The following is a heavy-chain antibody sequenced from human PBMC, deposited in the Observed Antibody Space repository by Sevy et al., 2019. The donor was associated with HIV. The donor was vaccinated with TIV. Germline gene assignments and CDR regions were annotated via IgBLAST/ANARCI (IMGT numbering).Heavy chain of an antibody. D-gene: IGHD3-9*01. CDR2: IRDKAHGGTT. J-gene: IGHJ4*02. CDR3: SRNGEDYYDILTGQFHFDY. V-gene: IGHV3-49*03. Sequence: GGSLRLSCTASGFTFADYGMGWFRQAPGKGLEWVGFIRDKAHGGTTEYAASVKGRFTISRDDSKSIAYLQMNSLKNEDTAVYFCSRNGEDYYDILTGQFHFDYWGQGALVTVSS. CDR1: GFTFADYG.